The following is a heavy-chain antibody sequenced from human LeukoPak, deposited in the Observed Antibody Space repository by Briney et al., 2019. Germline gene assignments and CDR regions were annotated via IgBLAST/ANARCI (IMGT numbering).Heavy chain of an antibody. D-gene: IGHD3-22*01. J-gene: IGHJ4*02. CDR2: ISSSSSYI. Sequence: GGSLRLSCAASGFTFSSYSMNWVRQAPGKGLEWVSSISSSSSYIYYADSVKGRFTTSRDNAKNSLYLQMNSLRAEDTAVYYCARDQFAQYYYDSSGYSNWGQGTLVTVSS. CDR3: ARDQFAQYYYDSSGYSN. CDR1: GFTFSSYS. V-gene: IGHV3-21*01.